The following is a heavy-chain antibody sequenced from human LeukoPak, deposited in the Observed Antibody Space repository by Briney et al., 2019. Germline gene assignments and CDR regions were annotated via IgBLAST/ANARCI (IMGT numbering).Heavy chain of an antibody. CDR3: GRDFRDSLDY. Sequence: ASVKVSCKASGYTFTGYYMHWVRQAPGQGLEWMGWINPDSGGTNFAQKFQVRVTMTRDTSISTAYMELSRLRSDDTAVYYCGRDFRDSLDYWGQGTLVTVSS. V-gene: IGHV1-2*02. J-gene: IGHJ4*02. CDR1: GYTFTGYY. CDR2: INPDSGGT.